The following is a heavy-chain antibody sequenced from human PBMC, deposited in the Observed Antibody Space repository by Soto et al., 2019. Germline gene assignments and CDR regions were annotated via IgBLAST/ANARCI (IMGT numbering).Heavy chain of an antibody. D-gene: IGHD6-13*01. J-gene: IGHJ4*02. CDR1: GFTFDDYA. CDR3: AKAQSPWIAAAGTGGDY. V-gene: IGHV3-9*01. Sequence: EVQLVESGGGLVQPGRSLRLSCAASGFTFDDYAMHWVRQAPGKGLEWVSGISWNSGSIGYADSVKGRFTISRDDAKNSLYLQMNSLRAEDTALYYCAKAQSPWIAAAGTGGDYWGQGTLVTVSS. CDR2: ISWNSGSI.